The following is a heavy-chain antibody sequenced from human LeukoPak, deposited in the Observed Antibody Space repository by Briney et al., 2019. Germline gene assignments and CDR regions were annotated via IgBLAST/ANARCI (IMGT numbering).Heavy chain of an antibody. CDR1: GGSISSYY. Sequence: PSETLSLTCTVSGGSISSYYWSWIRQPPGKGLEWIGYIYYSGSTNYNPSLKSRVTISVDTSKNQFSLKLSSVTAADTAVYYCARNLVYRSSIYYYYGMDVWGQGTTVTVSS. CDR3: ARNLVYRSSIYYYYGMDV. V-gene: IGHV4-59*01. D-gene: IGHD6-13*01. CDR2: IYYSGST. J-gene: IGHJ6*02.